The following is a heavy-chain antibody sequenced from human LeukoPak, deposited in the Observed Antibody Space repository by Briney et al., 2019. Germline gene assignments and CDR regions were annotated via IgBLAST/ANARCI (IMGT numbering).Heavy chain of an antibody. Sequence: GGSLRLSCAASGFTFSSYSMNWVRQAPGKGLEWVSYISSSGSTIYYADSVKGRFTISRDNAKNSLYLQMNSLRAEDTAVYYCARVLGTMVRGVGYYYYYMDVWGKGTTVTISS. D-gene: IGHD3-10*01. V-gene: IGHV3-48*04. J-gene: IGHJ6*03. CDR1: GFTFSSYS. CDR2: ISSSGSTI. CDR3: ARVLGTMVRGVGYYYYYMDV.